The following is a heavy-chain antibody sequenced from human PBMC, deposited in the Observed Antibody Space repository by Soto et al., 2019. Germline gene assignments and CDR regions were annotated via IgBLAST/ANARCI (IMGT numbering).Heavy chain of an antibody. D-gene: IGHD3-10*01. V-gene: IGHV1-18*01. Sequence: ASVKVSCKASGYTFTSYGISWVRQAPGQGLEWMGWISAYNGNTNYAQKLQGRVTMTTDTSTSTAYMELRSLRSDDTAVYYCAPDYYGSGRITAHNRLDPWGQGTLVTVSS. CDR3: APDYYGSGRITAHNRLDP. J-gene: IGHJ5*02. CDR1: GYTFTSYG. CDR2: ISAYNGNT.